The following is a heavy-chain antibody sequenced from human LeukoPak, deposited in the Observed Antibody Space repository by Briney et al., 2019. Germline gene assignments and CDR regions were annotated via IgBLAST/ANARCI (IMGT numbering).Heavy chain of an antibody. CDR1: GGCFSGYY. CDR2: INHSGST. Sequence: KPSETLSLTCAVYGGCFSGYYWSWIRQPPGKGLEWIREINHSGSTNYNPSLKSRVTISVDTSKNQFSLKLSSVTAADTAVYYCARAFWGKRHAFDIWGQGTMVTVSS. V-gene: IGHV4-34*01. J-gene: IGHJ3*02. CDR3: ARAFWGKRHAFDI. D-gene: IGHD3-16*01.